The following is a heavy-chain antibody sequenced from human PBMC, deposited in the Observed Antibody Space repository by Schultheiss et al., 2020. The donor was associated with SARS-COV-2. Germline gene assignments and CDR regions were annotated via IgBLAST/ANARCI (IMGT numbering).Heavy chain of an antibody. CDR2: IKSKTDGGTT. D-gene: IGHD3-10*01. V-gene: IGHV3-15*01. J-gene: IGHJ4*02. Sequence: GGSLRLSCAASGFTFSNAWMSWVRQAPGKGLEWVGRIKSKTDGGTTDYAAPVKGRFTISRDNSKNTLYLQMNSLRAEDTAVYYCARGGLLLWFGELFSDYWGQGTLVTVSS. CDR1: GFTFSNAW. CDR3: ARGGLLLWFGELFSDY.